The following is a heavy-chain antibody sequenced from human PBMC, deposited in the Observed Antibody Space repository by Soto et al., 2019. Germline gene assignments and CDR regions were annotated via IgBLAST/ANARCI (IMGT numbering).Heavy chain of an antibody. Sequence: SVKVSCKASGSTFSSYAISWVRQAPGQGLEWMGGIIPIFGTANYAQKFQGRVTITADKSTSTAYMELSSLRSEDTAVYYCARVSTDYDILTGYRTSYGMDVWGQGTTVTVSS. V-gene: IGHV1-69*06. D-gene: IGHD3-9*01. CDR3: ARVSTDYDILTGYRTSYGMDV. CDR2: IIPIFGTA. J-gene: IGHJ6*02. CDR1: GSTFSSYA.